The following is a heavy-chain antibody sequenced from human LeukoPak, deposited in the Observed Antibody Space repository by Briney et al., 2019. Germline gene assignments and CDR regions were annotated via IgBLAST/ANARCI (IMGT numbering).Heavy chain of an antibody. CDR2: INPKSGGR. CDR3: STGERLVPAAMWFDY. J-gene: IGHJ4*02. CDR1: GYTFTDYY. Sequence: ASVKVSCKASGYTFTDYYMHWVRQAPGQGLEWMGWINPKSGGRSYAQRFHGRVTVTRDTSISTAYMELSRLRSDDTAVYYCSTGERLVPAAMWFDYWGQGTLVTVSS. D-gene: IGHD2-2*01. V-gene: IGHV1-2*02.